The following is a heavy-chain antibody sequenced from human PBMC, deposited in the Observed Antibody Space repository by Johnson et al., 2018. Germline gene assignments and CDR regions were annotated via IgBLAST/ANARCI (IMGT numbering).Heavy chain of an antibody. D-gene: IGHD2-2*01. CDR1: GFTFDDYA. CDR3: AKDMGRYQPFQYGMDV. Sequence: VQLQESGGGLVQPGGSLRLSCAASGFTFDDYAMHWVRQAPGKGLEWVSGISWNSGSTGYADSVKGRVTISRNNAKNSLSLQLNSRRPEDTALYYCAKDMGRYQPFQYGMDVWGQGTTVTVSS. CDR2: ISWNSGST. J-gene: IGHJ6*02. V-gene: IGHV3-9*01.